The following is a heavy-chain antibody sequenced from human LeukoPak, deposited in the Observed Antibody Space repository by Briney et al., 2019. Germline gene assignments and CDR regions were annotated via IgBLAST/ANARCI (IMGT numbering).Heavy chain of an antibody. V-gene: IGHV4-38-2*01. CDR1: GYSISSGYY. Sequence: SETLSLTCAVSGYSISSGYYWGWIRQPPGKGLEWIGSIYHSGSTYYNPSLKSRVTISVDTSKNQFSLKLSSVTAADTAVYYCASHVLLWFGELLLPNWFDPWGQGTLVTVSS. CDR3: ASHVLLWFGELLLPNWFDP. CDR2: IYHSGST. J-gene: IGHJ5*02. D-gene: IGHD3-10*01.